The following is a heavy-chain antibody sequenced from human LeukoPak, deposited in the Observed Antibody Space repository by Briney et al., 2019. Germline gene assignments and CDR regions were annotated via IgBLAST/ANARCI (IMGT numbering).Heavy chain of an antibody. D-gene: IGHD3-10*01. CDR3: AKDLLESDGSGSYYTPNYYGMDV. CDR2: ISYDGSNK. J-gene: IGHJ6*02. V-gene: IGHV3-30*18. CDR1: GFTFSSYG. Sequence: GGSLRLSCAASGFTFSSYGMHWVRQAPGKGLEWVAVISYDGSNKYYADSVKGRFTISRDNSKNTLYLQMNSLRAEDTAVYYCAKDLLESDGSGSYYTPNYYGMDVWGQGTTVTVSS.